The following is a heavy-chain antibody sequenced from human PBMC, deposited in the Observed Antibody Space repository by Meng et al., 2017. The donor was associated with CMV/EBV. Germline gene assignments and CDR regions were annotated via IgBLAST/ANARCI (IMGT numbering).Heavy chain of an antibody. CDR1: GYTFTGYY. V-gene: IGHV1-2*02. CDR3: ARFRVGSSGWYYFDY. Sequence: ASVKVSCKASGYTFTGYYMHWVRQAPGQGLEWMGWINPNRGGTNYAQKFQGRVTMTRDTSTSTAYMELSRLRSDDTAVYYCARFRVGSSGWYYFDYWGQGTLVTVSS. J-gene: IGHJ4*02. CDR2: INPNRGGT. D-gene: IGHD6-19*01.